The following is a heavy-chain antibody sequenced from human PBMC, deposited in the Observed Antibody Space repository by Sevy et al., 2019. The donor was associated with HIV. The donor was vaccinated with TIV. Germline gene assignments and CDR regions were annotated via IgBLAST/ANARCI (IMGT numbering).Heavy chain of an antibody. J-gene: IGHJ6*03. CDR2: IIPIFGTA. CDR3: AMTPSDIVVVPAAEDGHYYYMDV. Sequence: SVKVSCKASGGTFSSYAISWVRQAPGQGLEWMGRIIPIFGTANYAQKFQGRVTITADESTSTAYMELSSLRSEDTAVYYCAMTPSDIVVVPAAEDGHYYYMDVWGKGTTVTVSS. CDR1: GGTFSSYA. D-gene: IGHD2-2*01. V-gene: IGHV1-69*13.